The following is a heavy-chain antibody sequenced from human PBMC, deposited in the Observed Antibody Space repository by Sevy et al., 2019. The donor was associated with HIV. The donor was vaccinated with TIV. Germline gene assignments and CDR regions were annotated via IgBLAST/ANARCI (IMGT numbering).Heavy chain of an antibody. CDR1: GGSISGHY. Sequence: SETLSLTCTVSGGSISGHYWGWIRQSPGKGLEWIAYMYDSGSSNYNTSLRRRVTISVDTSKNQISLRLSSVTAADTAVYYCARGGALTYYDTSGFQNYFDSWGPGNLVTVSS. D-gene: IGHD3-22*01. V-gene: IGHV4-59*11. CDR2: MYDSGSS. CDR3: ARGGALTYYDTSGFQNYFDS. J-gene: IGHJ4*02.